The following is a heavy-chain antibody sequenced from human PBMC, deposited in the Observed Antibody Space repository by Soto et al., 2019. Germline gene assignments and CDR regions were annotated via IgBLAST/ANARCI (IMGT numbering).Heavy chain of an antibody. V-gene: IGHV3-23*01. J-gene: IGHJ4*02. D-gene: IGHD3-3*01. CDR3: ADGGEWSFNFEY. CDR1: GFTFSSYA. CDR2: ISASGSNT. Sequence: EVQLLESGGGLVQSGGSLRLSCAASGFTFSSYAMSWVRQAPGKGLEWVSGISASGSNTDYADSVKGRFTISRDNSKNTLYLQMNNRRGEDKAVYYCADGGEWSFNFEYWGQGTLVTVFS.